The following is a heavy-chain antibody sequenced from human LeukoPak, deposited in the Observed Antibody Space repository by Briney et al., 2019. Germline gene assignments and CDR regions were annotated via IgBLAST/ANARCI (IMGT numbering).Heavy chain of an antibody. J-gene: IGHJ3*02. D-gene: IGHD3-22*01. V-gene: IGHV3-23*01. CDR3: AKDRGDSSGYYYNDAFDI. Sequence: GGSLRLSCAASGFTFSSYAMSWVRQAPGKGLEWVSAISGSGGSTYYADSVKGRFTISRDNSKNTLYLQMNSLRAEDTAVYYCAKDRGDSSGYYYNDAFDIWGQGTMVTDSS. CDR2: ISGSGGST. CDR1: GFTFSSYA.